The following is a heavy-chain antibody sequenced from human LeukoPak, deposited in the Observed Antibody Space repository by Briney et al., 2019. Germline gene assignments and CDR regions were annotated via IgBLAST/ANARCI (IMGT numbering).Heavy chain of an antibody. D-gene: IGHD6-19*01. CDR3: AKARTPYNSGFDY. J-gene: IGHJ4*02. CDR1: GFTFGSYA. Sequence: GGSLRLSCAASGFTFGSYAMYWVRQAPGQGLEWASTISASGSTTYYADSVRGRFTISRDNSKNTLSLQMSSLRAEDTAVYYCAKARTPYNSGFDYWGQGTLVAVSS. V-gene: IGHV3-23*01. CDR2: ISASGSTT.